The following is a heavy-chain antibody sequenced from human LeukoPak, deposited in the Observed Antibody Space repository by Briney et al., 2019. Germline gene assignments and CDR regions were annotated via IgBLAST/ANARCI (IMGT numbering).Heavy chain of an antibody. V-gene: IGHV1-2*06. CDR3: ATGIAASPDASDI. CDR2: INPNSGGT. Sequence: ASAKVSCKASGYTFTGYYMHWVRQAPGQGLEWMGRINPNSGGTNYAQKFQGRVTMTRDTSISTAYMELSRLRSDDTAVYYCATGIAASPDASDIWGQGTMVTVSS. J-gene: IGHJ3*02. CDR1: GYTFTGYY. D-gene: IGHD6-13*01.